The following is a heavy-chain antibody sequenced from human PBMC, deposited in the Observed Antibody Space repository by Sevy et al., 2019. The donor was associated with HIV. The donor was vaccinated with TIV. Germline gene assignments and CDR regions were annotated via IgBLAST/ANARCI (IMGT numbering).Heavy chain of an antibody. CDR2: RSGGGGNT. J-gene: IGHJ4*02. Sequence: GGSLRLSCAASGFTFSSYAMSWVRRAPGKGLEWVSDRSGGGGNTDYADSVKGRFTISRDNSKNTLYLQMNSLRAEDTAVYYCAKVFRVTAILPLDYWGQGTLVTVSS. CDR3: AKVFRVTAILPLDY. D-gene: IGHD2-21*02. V-gene: IGHV3-23*01. CDR1: GFTFSSYA.